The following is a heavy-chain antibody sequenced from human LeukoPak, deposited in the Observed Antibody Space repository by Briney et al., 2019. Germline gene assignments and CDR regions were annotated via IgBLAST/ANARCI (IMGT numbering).Heavy chain of an antibody. D-gene: IGHD4-17*01. Sequence: GGSLKLSRAASGFTFSNTWMNWVRQAPGKGLEWVGRIKRIIDGGTTDYAAPVKGRFTVSRDDSINTLYLQMSSLKTEDTAVYYCAAQGGSGDLRYWGQGTLVTVSS. V-gene: IGHV3-15*01. CDR1: GFTFSNTW. CDR2: IKRIIDGGTT. CDR3: AAQGGSGDLRY. J-gene: IGHJ4*02.